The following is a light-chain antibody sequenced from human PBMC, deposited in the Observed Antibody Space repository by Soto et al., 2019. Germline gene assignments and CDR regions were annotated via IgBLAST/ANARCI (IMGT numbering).Light chain of an antibody. CDR3: QQLNSYPLT. V-gene: IGKV1-9*01. CDR1: QGLSSY. J-gene: IGKJ3*01. Sequence: DIKLTQSPSFLSASVGDRVTITCRASQGLSSYLAWYQQKTGKAPKLLIYSASTLQSGVPSRFSGSGSETEFTLTNSRLQPEDFATYYGQQLNSYPLTFGPGTKVEIK. CDR2: SAS.